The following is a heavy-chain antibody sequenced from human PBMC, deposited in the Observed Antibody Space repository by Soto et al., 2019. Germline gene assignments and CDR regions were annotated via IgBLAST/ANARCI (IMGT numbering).Heavy chain of an antibody. Sequence: SETLSLTCTVSGGSISNGGYYWSWIRQHPGKGLEWIGYIYYSGSTYYNPSLKSRVTISVDTSKNQFSLKLSSVTAADTAVYYCARDPGGYCSGGSCNDAFDIWGQGTMVTVSS. CDR1: GGSISNGGYY. V-gene: IGHV4-31*03. CDR2: IYYSGST. J-gene: IGHJ3*02. D-gene: IGHD2-15*01. CDR3: ARDPGGYCSGGSCNDAFDI.